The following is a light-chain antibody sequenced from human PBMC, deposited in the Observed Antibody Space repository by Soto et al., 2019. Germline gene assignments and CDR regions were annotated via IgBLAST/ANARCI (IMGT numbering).Light chain of an antibody. CDR1: STDVGDSNL. J-gene: IGLJ2*01. V-gene: IGLV2-14*02. Sequence: QSALTQPASVSGSPGQSITISCTGTSTDVGDSNLVSWYQHHPGKAPKLMIYDDNKRPSRVPDRFSGSKSGTSASLAISGLQSEDEADYYCAAWDDSLDAVLFGGGTKLTVL. CDR3: AAWDDSLDAVL. CDR2: DDN.